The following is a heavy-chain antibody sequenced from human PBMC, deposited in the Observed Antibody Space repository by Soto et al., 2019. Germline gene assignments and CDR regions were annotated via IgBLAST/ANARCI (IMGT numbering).Heavy chain of an antibody. CDR2: ISAYNGNT. D-gene: IGHD6-13*01. V-gene: IGHV1-18*04. CDR1: GYTFTSYG. Sequence: ASVKVSCKASGYTFTSYGISWVRQAPGQGPEWMGWISAYNGNTNYAQKLQGRVTMTTDTSTSTAYMELRSLRSDDTAVYYCARDGGGIAAAGTGYYYGMDVWGQGTTVTVSS. J-gene: IGHJ6*02. CDR3: ARDGGGIAAAGTGYYYGMDV.